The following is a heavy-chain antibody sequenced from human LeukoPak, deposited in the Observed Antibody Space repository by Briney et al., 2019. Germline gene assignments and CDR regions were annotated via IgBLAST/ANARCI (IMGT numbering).Heavy chain of an antibody. J-gene: IGHJ6*02. CDR1: GGSISSGGYY. CDR3: ARSGGSGSFTALLYYYYYGMDV. Sequence: PSQTLSLTCTVSGGSISSGGYYWSWIRQHPGKGLEWIGYIYYSGSTYYNPSLKSRVTISVDTSKNQFSLKLSSVTAADTAVYYCARSGGSGSFTALLYYYYYGMDVWGQGTTVTVSS. V-gene: IGHV4-31*03. D-gene: IGHD3-10*01. CDR2: IYYSGST.